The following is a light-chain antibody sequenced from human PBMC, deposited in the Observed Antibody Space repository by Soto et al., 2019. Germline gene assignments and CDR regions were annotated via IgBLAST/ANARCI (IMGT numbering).Light chain of an antibody. CDR2: EVS. CDR1: SSDVGSYNR. Sequence: QSALTQPPSVSGSPGQSVTISCTGTSSDVGSYNRVSWYQQPPGTAPKLMISEVSNRPSGVSNRFSGSKSGNTASLTISGLQAEDEADYYCSSYTAGGTIFGTGTKVTVL. CDR3: SSYTAGGTI. J-gene: IGLJ1*01. V-gene: IGLV2-18*02.